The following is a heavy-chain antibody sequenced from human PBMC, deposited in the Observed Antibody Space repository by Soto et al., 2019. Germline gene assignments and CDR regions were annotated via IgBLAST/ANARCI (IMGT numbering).Heavy chain of an antibody. J-gene: IGHJ6*02. V-gene: IGHV1-3*01. CDR2: INAGNGNT. CDR1: GYTFTSYA. Sequence: QVQLVQSGAEVKKPGASVKVSCKASGYTFTSYAMHWVRQAPGQRLEWMRWINAGNGNTKYSQKFHGRVTITRDTPASTAYMELSSLRSEDRAVYFCARSVGYYYGMDVWGQGTTVTVSS. CDR3: ARSVGYYYGMDV.